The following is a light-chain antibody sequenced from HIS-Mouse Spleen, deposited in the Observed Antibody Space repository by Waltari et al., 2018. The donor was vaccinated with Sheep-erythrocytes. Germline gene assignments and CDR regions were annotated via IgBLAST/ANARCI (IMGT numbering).Light chain of an antibody. CDR3: CSYAGSYTWV. CDR2: DVS. Sequence: QSALPQPPSVSGSPGQSVTISCTGTSSDLGGYHHASWYQQHPGKAPKLMIYDVSKRPSGVPDRFSGSKSGNTASLTISGLQAEDEADYYCCSYAGSYTWVFGGGTKLTVL. J-gene: IGLJ3*02. CDR1: SSDLGGYHH. V-gene: IGLV2-11*01.